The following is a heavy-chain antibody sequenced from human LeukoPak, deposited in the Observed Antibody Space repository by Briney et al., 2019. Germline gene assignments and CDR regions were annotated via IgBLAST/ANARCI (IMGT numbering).Heavy chain of an antibody. J-gene: IGHJ3*02. CDR3: AREASGYSYGLDAFDI. CDR2: ISYDGSNK. V-gene: IGHV3-30*03. CDR1: GFTFSDYY. Sequence: PGGSLRLSCAASGFTFSDYYMSWSRQAPGKGLEWLAVISYDGSNKYYADSVKGRFTISRDNAKNSLYLQMNSLRGEDTAVYYCAREASGYSYGLDAFDIWGQGTTVTVSS. D-gene: IGHD5-18*01.